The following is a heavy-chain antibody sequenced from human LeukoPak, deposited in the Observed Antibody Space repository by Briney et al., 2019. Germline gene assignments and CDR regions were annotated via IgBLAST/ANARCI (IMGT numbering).Heavy chain of an antibody. CDR2: INPNSGDT. CDR3: ARVGSSGWYVHPTLDY. J-gene: IGHJ4*02. CDR1: GYTFTGYY. V-gene: IGHV1-2*02. D-gene: IGHD6-19*01. Sequence: GESLKISCKGSGYTFTGYYIHWVRQAPGQGLEWMGWINPNSGDTNYAQKFQGRVTVTRDTSISTAYMDLSWLRSDDTAVYYCARVGSSGWYVHPTLDYWGQGTLVTVSS.